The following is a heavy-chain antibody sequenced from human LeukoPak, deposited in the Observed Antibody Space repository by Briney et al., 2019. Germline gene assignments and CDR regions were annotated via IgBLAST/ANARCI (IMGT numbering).Heavy chain of an antibody. V-gene: IGHV4-4*09. CDR2: IYTSGST. J-gene: IGHJ4*02. Sequence: SETLSLTCTVSGGSISSYYWSWIRQPPGKGLEWIGYIYTSGSTNYNPSLKSRVTISVDTSKNQFSLKLSSVTAADTAVYYCARPGGGYYDSSGYFNFDYWGQGTLVTVSS. CDR3: ARPGGGYYDSSGYFNFDY. CDR1: GGSISSYY. D-gene: IGHD3-22*01.